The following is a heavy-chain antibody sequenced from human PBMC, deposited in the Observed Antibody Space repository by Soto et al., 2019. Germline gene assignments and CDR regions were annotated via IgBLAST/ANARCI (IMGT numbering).Heavy chain of an antibody. Sequence: SETLSLTCGVSGYSIGSGYYWGWLRQPPGRGLEWLGTIYYSGNTLYNSSLQSRVTITLDTSKNQFSLNLKSVTAADTAVYFCARVRGRFSGSGTHWSTFEIWGQGTMVTVSS. CDR2: IYYSGNT. V-gene: IGHV4-38-2*01. D-gene: IGHD3-10*01. CDR1: GYSIGSGYY. J-gene: IGHJ3*02. CDR3: ARVRGRFSGSGTHWSTFEI.